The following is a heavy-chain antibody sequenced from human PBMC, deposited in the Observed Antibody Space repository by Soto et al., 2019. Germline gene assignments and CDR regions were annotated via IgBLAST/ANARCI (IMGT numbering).Heavy chain of an antibody. V-gene: IGHV1-18*01. D-gene: IGHD5-18*01. Sequence: VASVKVSCKASGYTFTSYGISWVRQAPGQGLEWMGWISAYNGNTNYAQKLQGRVTMTTDTSTSTAYMELRSLRSDDTAVYYCARSLSEIVSFGYSYGNDAFDIWGQGTMVTVSS. CDR2: ISAYNGNT. CDR3: ARSLSEIVSFGYSYGNDAFDI. J-gene: IGHJ3*02. CDR1: GYTFTSYG.